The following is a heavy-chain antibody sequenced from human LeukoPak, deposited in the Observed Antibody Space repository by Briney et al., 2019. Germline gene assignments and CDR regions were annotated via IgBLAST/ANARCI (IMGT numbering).Heavy chain of an antibody. D-gene: IGHD6-19*01. J-gene: IGHJ4*02. CDR2: ISAYNGNT. CDR1: GYTFTSYG. Sequence: ASVKVSCKASGYTFTSYGISWVRQAPGQGLEWMGWISAYNGNTNYAQKLQGRVTMTTDTSTSTAYMELRSLRSDDTAVYYCAHDSTDYSGGWYHSPIQPLDNWGQGTLVTVSS. CDR3: AHDSTDYSGGWYHSPIQPLDN. V-gene: IGHV1-18*01.